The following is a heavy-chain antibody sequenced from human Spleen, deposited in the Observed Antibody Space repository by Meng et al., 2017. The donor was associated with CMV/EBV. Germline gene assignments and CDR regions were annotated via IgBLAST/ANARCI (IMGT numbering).Heavy chain of an antibody. J-gene: IGHJ6*02. Sequence: GGSLRLSCVASGFSFNTFRMDWVRQAPGKGLEWVSSISSSTNAIYYADSVKGRFTISRDNAKKSLYVQMNNLRAEDTADYYCAREVEPAALYSSYYGMDVWGQGTTVTVSS. D-gene: IGHD2-2*01. CDR3: AREVEPAALYSSYYGMDV. CDR2: ISSSTNAI. CDR1: GFSFNTFR. V-gene: IGHV3-21*01.